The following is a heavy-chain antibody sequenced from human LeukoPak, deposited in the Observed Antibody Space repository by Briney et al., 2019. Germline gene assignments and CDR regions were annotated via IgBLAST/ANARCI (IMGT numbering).Heavy chain of an antibody. J-gene: IGHJ4*02. Sequence: PSETLSLTCAVSGYSISSGYYWGWIRQPPGKGLEWIGSIYHSGSTHYNPSLKSRVTISVDTSKNQFSLKLSSVTAADTAVYYCASYYSSGSFDYWGQGTLVTVSS. CDR2: IYHSGST. CDR1: GYSISSGYY. D-gene: IGHD6-19*01. V-gene: IGHV4-38-2*01. CDR3: ASYYSSGSFDY.